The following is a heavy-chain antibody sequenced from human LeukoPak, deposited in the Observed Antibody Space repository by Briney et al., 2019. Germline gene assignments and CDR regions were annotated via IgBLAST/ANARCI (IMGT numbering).Heavy chain of an antibody. CDR1: GYSISSGYY. Sequence: PSETLSLTCAVSGYSISSGYYWGWIRQPPGKGLEWIGSIYHSGSTYYNPSLTSRVTISVDTSKNQFSLKLSSVTAADTAVYYCAREYSSGPWGQGTLVTVSS. CDR3: AREYSSGP. CDR2: IYHSGST. J-gene: IGHJ5*02. D-gene: IGHD6-19*01. V-gene: IGHV4-38-2*02.